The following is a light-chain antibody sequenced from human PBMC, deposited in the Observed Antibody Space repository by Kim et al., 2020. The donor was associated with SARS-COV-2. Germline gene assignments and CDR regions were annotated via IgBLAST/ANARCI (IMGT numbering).Light chain of an antibody. CDR3: QQCHSFPYT. Sequence: SASVGDRVNITGRASQSISTWLAWYQQRPGKAPKLLIYKASSLESGVPSRFSGSGSGTEFTLTINSLQPDDFATYYCQQCHSFPYTFGQGTKLEI. J-gene: IGKJ2*01. CDR1: QSISTW. V-gene: IGKV1-5*03. CDR2: KAS.